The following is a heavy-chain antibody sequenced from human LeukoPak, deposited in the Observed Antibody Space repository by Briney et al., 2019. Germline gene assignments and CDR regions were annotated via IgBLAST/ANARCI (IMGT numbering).Heavy chain of an antibody. CDR1: GFTFSSYA. CDR2: ISGSGGST. CDR3: AKDPRATYYYDSSDY. D-gene: IGHD3-22*01. Sequence: PGGSLRLSCAASGFTFSSYAMSWVRQAPGKGLEWVSAISGSGGSTYCADSVKGRFTISRDNSKNTLYLQMDSLRAEDTAVYYCAKDPRATYYYDSSDYWGQGTLVTVSS. J-gene: IGHJ4*02. V-gene: IGHV3-23*01.